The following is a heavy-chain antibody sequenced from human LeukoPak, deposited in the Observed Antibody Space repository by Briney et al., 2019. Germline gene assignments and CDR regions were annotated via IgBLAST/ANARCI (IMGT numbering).Heavy chain of an antibody. CDR3: ARHYYDSSGLAYYFDY. D-gene: IGHD3-22*01. CDR2: VRYSGKT. V-gene: IGHV4-39*01. Sequence: PSETLSLTSTVSGGFISSSSSYWGWIRQPPGKGLEWIGSVRYSGKTYYNPSLKSRVTMSLDTSKNQFSLRLTSVTAADTAVYSCARHYYDSSGLAYYFDYWGQGTLVTVSS. CDR1: GGFISSSSSY. J-gene: IGHJ4*02.